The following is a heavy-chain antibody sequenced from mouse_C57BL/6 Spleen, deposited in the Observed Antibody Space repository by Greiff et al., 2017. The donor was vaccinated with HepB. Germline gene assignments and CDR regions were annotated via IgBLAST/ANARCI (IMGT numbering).Heavy chain of an antibody. Sequence: QVQLKQSGAELVRPGTSVKVSCKASGYAFTNYLIEWVKQRPGQGLEWIGVINPGSGGTNYNEKFKGKATLTADKSTSTAYMQRSSLTSEDSAVYFCARGDYGSSWYFDGWGTGTTVTVSS. CDR2: INPGSGGT. CDR1: GYAFTNYL. J-gene: IGHJ1*03. V-gene: IGHV1-54*01. CDR3: ARGDYGSSWYFDG. D-gene: IGHD1-1*01.